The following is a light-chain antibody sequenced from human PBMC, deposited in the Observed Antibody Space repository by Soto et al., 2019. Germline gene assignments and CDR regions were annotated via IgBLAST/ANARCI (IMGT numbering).Light chain of an antibody. Sequence: DIQMTQSPSTLSASVGDRVTITCRASQSISVWLAWYQQKAGKAPNLLIYKASRLESGVPSRFSGSGSETEFTLTISGLQPVDSATYYCQQHNSYSPTFGQGTKVEVK. CDR1: QSISVW. CDR2: KAS. J-gene: IGKJ1*01. CDR3: QQHNSYSPT. V-gene: IGKV1-5*03.